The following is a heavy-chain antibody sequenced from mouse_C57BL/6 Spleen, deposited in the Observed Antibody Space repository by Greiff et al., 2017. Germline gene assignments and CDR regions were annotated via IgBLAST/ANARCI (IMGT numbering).Heavy chain of an antibody. Sequence: VQLKQSGAELVKPGASVKISCKASGYAFSSYWMNWVKQRPGKGLEWIGQIYPGDGDTNYNGKFKGKATLTADKSSSTAYMQLSSLTSEDSAVYYCARVGDYYAMDYWGQGTSVTVSS. CDR2: IYPGDGDT. CDR1: GYAFSSYW. V-gene: IGHV1-80*01. J-gene: IGHJ4*01. CDR3: ARVGDYYAMDY.